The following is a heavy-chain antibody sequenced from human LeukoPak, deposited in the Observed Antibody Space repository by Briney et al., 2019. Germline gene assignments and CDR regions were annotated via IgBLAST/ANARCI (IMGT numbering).Heavy chain of an antibody. CDR2: IYSSGST. CDR3: ARLTMVRGLKY. J-gene: IGHJ4*02. CDR1: GGSISSSSYS. V-gene: IGHV4-39*01. D-gene: IGHD3-10*01. Sequence: SETLSLTCSVSGGSISSSSYSWGWIRQPPGKGLEWIGDIYSSGSTYFNPSLKSRVTISVDTSKNQFSLKLSSVTAADTAVYYCARLTMVRGLKYWGQGTLVTVSS.